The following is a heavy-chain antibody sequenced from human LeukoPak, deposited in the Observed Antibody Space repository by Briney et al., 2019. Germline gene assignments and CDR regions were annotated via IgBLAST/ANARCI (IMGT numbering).Heavy chain of an antibody. Sequence: GGSLRLSCAVSGFTFSNSGMHWVRQAPGKGLEWVAFIRYDGSAKFYTDSVKGRFTISRDNSKNTLNLQMNSLRGDDTAVYYCAKDPGSYYYDSSGSHFDYWGQGTLVTVSS. CDR1: GFTFSNSG. CDR3: AKDPGSYYYDSSGSHFDY. CDR2: IRYDGSAK. D-gene: IGHD3-22*01. V-gene: IGHV3-30*02. J-gene: IGHJ4*02.